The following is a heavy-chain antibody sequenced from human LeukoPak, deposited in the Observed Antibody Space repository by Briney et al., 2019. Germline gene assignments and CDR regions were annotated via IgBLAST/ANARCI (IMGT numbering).Heavy chain of an antibody. V-gene: IGHV1-2*02. CDR2: INPNSGGT. J-gene: IGHJ3*02. CDR1: GYTFTGYY. D-gene: IGHD2-21*01. Sequence: RASVKVSCKASGYTFTGYYMHWVRQAPGQGLEWMGWINPNSGGTNYAQKFQGRVTMTRNTSISTAYMELSSLRSEDTAVYYCARAGSHPVAGAFDIWGQGTMVTVSS. CDR3: ARAGSHPVAGAFDI.